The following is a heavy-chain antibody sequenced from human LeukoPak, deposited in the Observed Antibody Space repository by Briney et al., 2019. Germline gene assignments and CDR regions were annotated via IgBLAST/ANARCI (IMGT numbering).Heavy chain of an antibody. D-gene: IGHD6-25*01. V-gene: IGHV4-34*01. CDR1: GASFSGYS. Sequence: SETLSLTCAVHGASFSGYSWSWVRQPPGKGLEWIGEVNRVGNTIYNPSLKSRVTISIDTSTTQFSLRLTSVTVADTAVYFCARESVVSDYNWFDLWGQGTLVTVSS. CDR3: ARESVVSDYNWFDL. CDR2: VNRVGNT. J-gene: IGHJ5*02.